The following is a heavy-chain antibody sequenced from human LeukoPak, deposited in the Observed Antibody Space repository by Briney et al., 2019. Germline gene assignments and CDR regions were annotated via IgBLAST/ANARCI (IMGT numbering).Heavy chain of an antibody. CDR1: GYTFTSYG. Sequence: ASVKVSCKASGYTFTSYGISWVRQAPGQGLEWMGWISAYNGNTNYALKLQGRVTMTTDTSTSTAYMELRSLRSDDTAVYYCAREASGTTAGYYYYYMDVWGKGTTVTVSS. V-gene: IGHV1-18*01. CDR3: AREASGTTAGYYYYYMDV. D-gene: IGHD1-14*01. J-gene: IGHJ6*03. CDR2: ISAYNGNT.